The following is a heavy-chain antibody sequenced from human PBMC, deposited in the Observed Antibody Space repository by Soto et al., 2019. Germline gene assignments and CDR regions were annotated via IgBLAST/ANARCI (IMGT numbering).Heavy chain of an antibody. Sequence: QVQLVQSGAEEKKPGASVKVSCKASGYTFTSYAMHWVRQAPGQRLEWMGWINAANGNTKYSQKSQGRVTITRDTSASTAYMELSSLRSEDTAVYYCARAASTATTFYFDYWGQGTLVTVSS. J-gene: IGHJ4*02. D-gene: IGHD4-17*01. CDR3: ARAASTATTFYFDY. CDR2: INAANGNT. CDR1: GYTFTSYA. V-gene: IGHV1-3*05.